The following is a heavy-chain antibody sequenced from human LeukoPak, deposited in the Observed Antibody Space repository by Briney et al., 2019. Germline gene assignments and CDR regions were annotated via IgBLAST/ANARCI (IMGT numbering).Heavy chain of an antibody. D-gene: IGHD3/OR15-3a*01. V-gene: IGHV3-53*01. CDR2: IYGDVNT. CDR1: GFSVISNY. J-gene: IGHJ4*02. CDR3: ARGTWTGKAFDY. Sequence: PGGSLRLSCAASGFSVISNYMNWVRQAPGKGLEWVSLIYGDVNTYYADSVKGRFIISRDNAKNSLYLQMNSLRIEDTAVYYCARGTWTGKAFDYWGQGTLVTVSS.